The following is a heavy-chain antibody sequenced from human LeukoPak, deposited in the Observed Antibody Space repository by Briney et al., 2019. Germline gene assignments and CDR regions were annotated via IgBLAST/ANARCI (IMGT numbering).Heavy chain of an antibody. J-gene: IGHJ4*02. Sequence: SETLSLTCAVYGGSFSGYSWSWIRQPPGKGLEWIGEINHSGSTNYNPSLKSRVTISVDTSKNQFSLKLSSVTAADTAVYYCARADIVVVPAARQLDYWGQGTLVTVSS. D-gene: IGHD2-2*01. V-gene: IGHV4-34*01. CDR1: GGSFSGYS. CDR3: ARADIVVVPAARQLDY. CDR2: INHSGST.